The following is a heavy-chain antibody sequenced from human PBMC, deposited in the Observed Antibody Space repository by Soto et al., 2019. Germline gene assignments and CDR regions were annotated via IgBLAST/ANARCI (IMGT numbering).Heavy chain of an antibody. CDR3: ASPHYDFWSGYYKGANDAFDI. CDR1: GGTFSSHA. Sequence: SVKVSCKASGGTFSSHAISWVRQAPGQGLEWMGGIIPIFGTANYAQKFQGRVTITADESTSTAYMELSSLRSEDTAVYYCASPHYDFWSGYYKGANDAFDIWGQGTMVTVSS. CDR2: IIPIFGTA. V-gene: IGHV1-69*13. J-gene: IGHJ3*02. D-gene: IGHD3-3*01.